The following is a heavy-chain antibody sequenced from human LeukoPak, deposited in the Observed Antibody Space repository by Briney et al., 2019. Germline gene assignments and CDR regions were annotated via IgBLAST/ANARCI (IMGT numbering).Heavy chain of an antibody. CDR3: ARVNYDDYRGGAFAI. CDR2: IFRGSST. Sequence: GGSPRLSCAASGFTVGSNYMSRVRQAPGKGLEWVSVIFRGSSTYYAASVKGRFTISRAHSKTPLNLQMNSLRAEDTAVYLCARVNYDDYRGGAFAIWGQGTMVTVSS. J-gene: IGHJ3*02. CDR1: GFTVGSNY. V-gene: IGHV3-53*01. D-gene: IGHD4-17*01.